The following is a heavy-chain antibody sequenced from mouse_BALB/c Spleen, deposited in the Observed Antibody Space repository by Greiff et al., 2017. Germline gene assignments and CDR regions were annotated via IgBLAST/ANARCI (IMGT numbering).Heavy chain of an antibody. V-gene: IGHV5-17*02. CDR2: ISSGSSTI. J-gene: IGHJ1*01. D-gene: IGHD1-1*01. Sequence: DVQLVESGGGLVQPGGSRKLSCAASGFTFSSFGMHWVRQAPEKGLEWVAYISSGSSTIYYADTVKGRFTISRDNPKNTLFLQMTSLRSEDTAMYYCARRGTTVVDWYFDVWGAGTTVTVSS. CDR3: ARRGTTVVDWYFDV. CDR1: GFTFSSFG.